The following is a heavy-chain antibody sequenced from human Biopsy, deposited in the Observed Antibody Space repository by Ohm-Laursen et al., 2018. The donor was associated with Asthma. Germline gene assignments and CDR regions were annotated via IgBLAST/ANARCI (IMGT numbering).Heavy chain of an antibody. D-gene: IGHD3-10*01. CDR1: GYTFTSAG. CDR2: ISVYNGNT. J-gene: IGHJ6*02. CDR3: ARAVDYSRYYGIDV. V-gene: IGHV1-18*01. Sequence: GASVKVPCQTSGYTFTSAGPTWVQQAPGQGLEWMGLISVYNGNTKVAQKLQDRVTMITDTSTSTAYMELRSLRSDDTAVYFCARAVDYSRYYGIDVWGQGTTVTVS.